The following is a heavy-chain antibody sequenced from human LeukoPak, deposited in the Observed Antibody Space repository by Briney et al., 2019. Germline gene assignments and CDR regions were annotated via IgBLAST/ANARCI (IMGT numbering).Heavy chain of an antibody. CDR1: GLTFSSHW. CDR2: ISYDGNSK. J-gene: IGHJ6*02. Sequence: GGSLRLSCAASGLTFSSHWMHWVRQAPGKGLEWVAMISYDGNSKYYGDSVKGRFTISRDNSKNTLYLQMDSLRTEDTAVYYCATVYSSSPLRPMDVWGQGTTVTVSS. V-gene: IGHV3-30*03. D-gene: IGHD2-2*01. CDR3: ATVYSSSPLRPMDV.